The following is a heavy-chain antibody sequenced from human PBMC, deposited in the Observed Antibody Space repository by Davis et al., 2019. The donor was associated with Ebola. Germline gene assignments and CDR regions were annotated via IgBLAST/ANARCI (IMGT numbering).Heavy chain of an antibody. V-gene: IGHV3-21*04. CDR2: ISSSSSYI. CDR1: GFTFSSYS. CDR3: ARGNGRFLEWLSFDY. Sequence: GGSLRLSCAASGFTFSSYSMNWVRQAPGKGLEWVSSISSSSSYIYYADSVKGRFTIPRDNSKNTLYLQMNSLRAEDTAVYYCARGNGRFLEWLSFDYWGQGTLVTVSS. J-gene: IGHJ4*02. D-gene: IGHD3-3*01.